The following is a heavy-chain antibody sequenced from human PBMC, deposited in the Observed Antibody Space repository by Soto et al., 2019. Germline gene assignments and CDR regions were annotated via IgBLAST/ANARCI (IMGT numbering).Heavy chain of an antibody. CDR1: GDSVSSNSAA. Sequence: SQNRSLTCAISGDSVSSNSAAWNWIRQSPSRGLEWLGRTYYRSKWYNDYAVSVKSRITINPDTSKNQFSLQLNSVTPEDTAVYYCARGRAYSYAGGPYYYYYGMDVWGQGTTVTVS. CDR3: ARGRAYSYAGGPYYYYYGMDV. V-gene: IGHV6-1*01. J-gene: IGHJ6*02. D-gene: IGHD5-18*01. CDR2: TYYRSKWYN.